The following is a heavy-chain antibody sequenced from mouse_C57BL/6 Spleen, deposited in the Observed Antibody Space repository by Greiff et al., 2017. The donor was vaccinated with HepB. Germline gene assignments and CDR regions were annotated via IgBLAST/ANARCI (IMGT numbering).Heavy chain of an antibody. D-gene: IGHD1-1*01. CDR2: IYPGSGST. CDR3: ANYCGSNYYAMDY. J-gene: IGHJ4*01. V-gene: IGHV1-55*01. Sequence: VQLQQPGAELVKPGASVKMSCKASGYTFTSYWITWVKQRPGQGLEWIGDIYPGSGSTNYNEKFKSKATLTVDTSSSTAYMQLSSLTSEDSAVDYCANYCGSNYYAMDYWGQGTSVTVSS. CDR1: GYTFTSYW.